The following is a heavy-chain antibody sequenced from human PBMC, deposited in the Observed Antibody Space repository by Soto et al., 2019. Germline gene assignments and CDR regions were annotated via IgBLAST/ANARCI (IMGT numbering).Heavy chain of an antibody. Sequence: GGSLRLSCAASGFTFSSYAMSWVRQAPGKGLEWVSAISGSGGSTYYADSVKGRFTISRDNSKNTLYLQMNSLRAEDTAVYYCAKDLFLQYYDSSGYIFDYWGKGTLVTVSS. J-gene: IGHJ4*02. CDR2: ISGSGGST. D-gene: IGHD3-22*01. CDR1: GFTFSSYA. CDR3: AKDLFLQYYDSSGYIFDY. V-gene: IGHV3-23*01.